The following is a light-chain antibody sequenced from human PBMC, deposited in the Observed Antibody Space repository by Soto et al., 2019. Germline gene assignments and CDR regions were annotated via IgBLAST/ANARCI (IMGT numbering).Light chain of an antibody. V-gene: IGKV2-28*01. CDR1: QSLLHSNGYKY. J-gene: IGKJ4*01. CDR2: LSS. Sequence: DIVMTQSPLSLTVTPGEPASISCRSSQSLLHSNGYKYLDWYLQKPGQSPQLLIYLSSIRASGVPDRFSGSGSGTDFTLKISRVEAEDVGVYYCMQALQTPLTFGGGTKVEIK. CDR3: MQALQTPLT.